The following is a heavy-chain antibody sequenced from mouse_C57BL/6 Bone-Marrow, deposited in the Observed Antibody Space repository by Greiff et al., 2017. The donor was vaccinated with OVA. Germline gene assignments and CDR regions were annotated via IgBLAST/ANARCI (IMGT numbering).Heavy chain of an antibody. CDR2: INPGSGGT. D-gene: IGHD3-3*01. V-gene: IGHV1-54*01. J-gene: IGHJ2*01. CDR3: ARQGRDFDY. Sequence: QVQLKESGAELVRPGTSVKVSCKASGYAFTNYLIEWVKQRPGQGLEWIGVINPGSGGTNYNEKFKGKATLTADKSSSTAYMQLSSLTSEDSAVYFCARQGRDFDYWGQGTTLTVSS. CDR1: GYAFTNYL.